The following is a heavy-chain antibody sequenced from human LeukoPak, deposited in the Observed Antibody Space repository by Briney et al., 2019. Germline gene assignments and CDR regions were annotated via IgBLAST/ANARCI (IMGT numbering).Heavy chain of an antibody. CDR1: GGSFSGYY. V-gene: IGHV4-34*01. CDR2: INHSGST. J-gene: IGHJ6*03. CDR3: ARGRHCSSTSCYRIRYYYYYMDV. Sequence: SETLSLTCAVYGGSFSGYYWSWIRQPPGKGLEWIGEINHSGSTNYNPSLKSRVTISVDTSKNQFSLKLSTVTAADPAVYYCARGRHCSSTSCYRIRYYYYYMDVWGKGTTVTVSS. D-gene: IGHD2-2*01.